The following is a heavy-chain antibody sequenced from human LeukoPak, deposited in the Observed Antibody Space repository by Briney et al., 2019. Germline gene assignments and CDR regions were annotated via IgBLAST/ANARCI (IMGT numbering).Heavy chain of an antibody. D-gene: IGHD3-9*01. Sequence: ASVKVSCKASGYTFTGYYMHWVRQATGQGLEWMGWMNPNSGNTGYAQKFQGRVTMTRNTSISTAYMELSSLRSEDTAVYYCARTGLRYFDWCSWGQGTLVTVSS. CDR1: GYTFTGYY. J-gene: IGHJ5*02. CDR3: ARTGLRYFDWCS. CDR2: MNPNSGNT. V-gene: IGHV1-8*02.